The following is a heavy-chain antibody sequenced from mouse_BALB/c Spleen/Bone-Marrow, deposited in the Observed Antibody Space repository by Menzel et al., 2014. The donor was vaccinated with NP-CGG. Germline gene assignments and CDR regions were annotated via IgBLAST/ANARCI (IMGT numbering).Heavy chain of an antibody. CDR3: ARVTTDWYFDV. Sequence: DVKLQESGPELVKPGASVKISCKASGYSFTGYFINWVMQSHGKSLEWIGRINPYNGDTFYNQKFKGKATLTVDKSSSTAHMELRSLASEDSAVYYCARVTTDWYFDVWGAGTTVTVSS. V-gene: IGHV1-20*02. D-gene: IGHD1-1*01. CDR2: INPYNGDT. CDR1: GYSFTGYF. J-gene: IGHJ1*01.